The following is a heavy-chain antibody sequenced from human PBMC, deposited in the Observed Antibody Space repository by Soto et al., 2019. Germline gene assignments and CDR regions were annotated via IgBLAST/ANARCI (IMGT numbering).Heavy chain of an antibody. CDR2: IYYSGST. CDR1: GGSISSYY. CDR3: ASGYYYDSSGYYYAAPVDY. D-gene: IGHD3-22*01. J-gene: IGHJ4*02. V-gene: IGHV4-59*01. Sequence: LSLTCTVSGGSISSYYWSWIRQPPGKGLEWIGYIYYSGSTNYNPSLKSRVTISVDTSKNQFSLKLSSVTAADTAVYYCASGYYYDSSGYYYAAPVDYWGQGTLVTVSS.